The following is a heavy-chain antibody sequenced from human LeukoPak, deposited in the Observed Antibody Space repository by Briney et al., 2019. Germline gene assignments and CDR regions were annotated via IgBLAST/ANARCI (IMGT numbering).Heavy chain of an antibody. Sequence: GGSLRLSCTASGFTFGDYAMSWFRQAPGKGLEWVGFIRSKGYGGTTEYAASVKGRFTISRDDSTSIAYLQMNSLKTEDTAVYYCTIARGDIVVVPAADRGDYYYYMDVWGKGTTVTVSS. D-gene: IGHD2-2*01. CDR2: IRSKGYGGTT. CDR3: TIARGDIVVVPAADRGDYYYYMDV. V-gene: IGHV3-49*03. CDR1: GFTFGDYA. J-gene: IGHJ6*03.